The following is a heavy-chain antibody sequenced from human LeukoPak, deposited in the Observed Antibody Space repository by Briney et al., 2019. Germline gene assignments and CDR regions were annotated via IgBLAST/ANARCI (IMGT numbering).Heavy chain of an antibody. D-gene: IGHD2-21*02. CDR2: INHSGST. Sequence: SETLSLTCAVYGGSFSGYYWSWIRQPPGKGLEWIGEINHSGSTNYNPSLKSRVTISVDTSKNPFSLKLSSVTAADTAVYYCARGSFRSIVVVTAFYYFDYWGQGTLVTVSS. V-gene: IGHV4-34*01. J-gene: IGHJ4*02. CDR1: GGSFSGYY. CDR3: ARGSFRSIVVVTAFYYFDY.